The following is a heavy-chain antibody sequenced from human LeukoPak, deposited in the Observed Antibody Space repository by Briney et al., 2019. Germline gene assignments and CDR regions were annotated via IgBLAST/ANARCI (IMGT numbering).Heavy chain of an antibody. CDR2: INHSGST. J-gene: IGHJ3*02. V-gene: IGHV4-34*01. CDR1: GGSFSGYY. Sequence: SETLSLTCAVCGGSFSGYYWSWIRQPPGKGLEWIGEINHSGSTNYNPSLKSRVTISVDTSKNQFSLKLSSVTAADTAVYYCARHVPDYGVNMVAFDIWGQGTMVTVSS. CDR3: ARHVPDYGVNMVAFDI. D-gene: IGHD4-23*01.